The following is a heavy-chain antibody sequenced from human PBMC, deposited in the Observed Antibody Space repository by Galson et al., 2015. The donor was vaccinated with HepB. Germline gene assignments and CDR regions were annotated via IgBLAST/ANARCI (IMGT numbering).Heavy chain of an antibody. CDR2: ISGNSVYT. J-gene: IGHJ4*02. CDR1: GFTFRDWF. D-gene: IGHD3-16*01. V-gene: IGHV3-11*06. CDR3: VRENYANPDY. Sequence: SLRLSCAASGFTFRDWFMSWIRQAPGKGLEWVSYISGNSVYTKYADSVKGRFTISRDNVGNSLYLQMNSLRAEDTAIYYCVRENYANPDYWGLGALVTVSS.